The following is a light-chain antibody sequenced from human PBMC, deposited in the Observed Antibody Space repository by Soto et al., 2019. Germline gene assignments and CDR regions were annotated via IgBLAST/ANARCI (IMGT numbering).Light chain of an antibody. J-gene: IGKJ1*01. CDR2: KAS. Sequence: DIQITQSPSTLSSSVGDRVTITCRASQSISSWLAWYQQRPGKAPNVLIHKASSLESGVPSRFSGSGSGTEFTLTISSLQPDDFATYYCQQYNAFSWTFGQGTKVDIK. V-gene: IGKV1-5*03. CDR1: QSISSW. CDR3: QQYNAFSWT.